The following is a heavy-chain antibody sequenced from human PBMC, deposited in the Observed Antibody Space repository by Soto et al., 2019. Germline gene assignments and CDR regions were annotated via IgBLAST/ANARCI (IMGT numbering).Heavy chain of an antibody. D-gene: IGHD1-1*01. Sequence: ASVKVSCKASGDTFSDYDINWVRQAPGQGLEWMGWIHLESRKTSFAQKFQGRLTMTGDTSIDNAKQSLYLQMNSLRAEDTAVYYCARDLRDRHWQIDYWGQGTLVTVSS. J-gene: IGHJ4*02. CDR3: ARDLRDRHWQIDY. CDR1: GDTFSDYD. V-gene: IGHV1-8*01. CDR2: IHLESRKT.